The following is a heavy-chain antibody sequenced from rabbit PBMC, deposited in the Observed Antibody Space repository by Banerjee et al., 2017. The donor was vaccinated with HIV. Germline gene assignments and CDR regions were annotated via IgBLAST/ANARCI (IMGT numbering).Heavy chain of an antibody. Sequence: QEQLEESGGDLVKPEGSLTLTCTASGFSFSSSYWICWVRQAPGKGLEWIACIYAGSSGATYSASWAKGRFTISKTSSTTVTLQMTSLTAADTATYFCARSWASSSGYYPYDWLDLWGQGTLVTVS. CDR3: ARSWASSSGYYPYDWLDL. CDR1: GFSFSSSYW. V-gene: IGHV1S45*01. D-gene: IGHD1-1*01. J-gene: IGHJ5*01. CDR2: IYAGSSGAT.